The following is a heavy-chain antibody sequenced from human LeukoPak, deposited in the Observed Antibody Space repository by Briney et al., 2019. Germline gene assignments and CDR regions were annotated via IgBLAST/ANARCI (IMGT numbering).Heavy chain of an antibody. CDR1: GYTFTSYD. J-gene: IGHJ5*02. D-gene: IGHD2-2*02. CDR2: IIPIFATA. Sequence: SVKVSCKASGYTFTSYDINWVRQATGQGLESMGGIIPIFATANYAQKFQGRVTITTDESTRTAYMELSSLRSEDTAVYYCARGYCSSTSCYTMDHWFDPWGQGTLVTVSS. CDR3: ARGYCSSTSCYTMDHWFDP. V-gene: IGHV1-69*05.